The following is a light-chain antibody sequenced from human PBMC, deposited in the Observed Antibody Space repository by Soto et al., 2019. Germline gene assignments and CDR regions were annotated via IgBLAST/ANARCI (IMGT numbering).Light chain of an antibody. CDR3: QQYGTSPLT. CDR1: QSVSSNY. Sequence: EIVLTQSPGTLSLSPGERATLSCRASQSVSSNYLAWYQHKPGQAPRLLIYGASSRATGIPDRFSGSGSGTDFTLTISRLEPEDSAVYYFQQYGTSPLTFGGGTKVEI. CDR2: GAS. J-gene: IGKJ4*01. V-gene: IGKV3-20*01.